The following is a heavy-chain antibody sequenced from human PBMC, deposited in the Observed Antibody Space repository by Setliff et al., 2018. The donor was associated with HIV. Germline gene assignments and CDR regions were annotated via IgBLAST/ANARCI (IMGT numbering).Heavy chain of an antibody. Sequence: ASVKVSGKASGYTFTTYYMHWVRQAPGQGLEWMGLIHPSTGNTYYTQKFQGRVTWTRDTSTSTVYMELSSLRAEDTAVYYCARDASTGWFSADYWGQGTLVTVSS. J-gene: IGHJ4*02. V-gene: IGHV1-46*01. CDR3: ARDASTGWFSADY. D-gene: IGHD6-19*01. CDR2: IHPSTGNT. CDR1: GYTFTTYY.